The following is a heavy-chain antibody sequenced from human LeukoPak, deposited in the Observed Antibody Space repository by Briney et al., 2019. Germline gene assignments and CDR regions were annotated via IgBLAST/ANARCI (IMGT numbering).Heavy chain of an antibody. CDR2: ISSSGSTI. CDR1: GFTFSSYE. CDR3: ARDGYSYGWLHGVYYYYYMDV. V-gene: IGHV3-48*03. Sequence: GGSLRLSCAASGFTFSSYEMNWVRQAPGKGLEWVSYISSSGSTIYYADSVKGRFTISRDNSKNTLYLQMNSLRAEDTAVYYCARDGYSYGWLHGVYYYYYMDVWGKGTTVTVSS. D-gene: IGHD5-18*01. J-gene: IGHJ6*03.